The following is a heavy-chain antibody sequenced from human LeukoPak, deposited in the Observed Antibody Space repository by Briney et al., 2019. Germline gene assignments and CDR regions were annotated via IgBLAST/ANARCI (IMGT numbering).Heavy chain of an antibody. CDR3: ARGDSYYYDSSGANWFDP. CDR2: INPNSGGT. J-gene: IGHJ5*02. CDR1: GYTFTGYY. V-gene: IGHV1-2*02. D-gene: IGHD3-22*01. Sequence: ASVKVSCKASGYTFTGYYMHWVRQAPGQGLEWMGWINPNSGGTNNAQKFQGRVTMTRDASISTAYMELSRLRSDDTAVYYCARGDSYYYDSSGANWFDPWGQGTLVTVSS.